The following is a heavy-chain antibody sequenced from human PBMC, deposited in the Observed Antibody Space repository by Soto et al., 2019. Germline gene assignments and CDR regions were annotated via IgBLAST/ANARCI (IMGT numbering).Heavy chain of an antibody. D-gene: IGHD1-1*01. J-gene: IGHJ4*02. Sequence: GGSLRLSCAASGFTFSSYAMSWVRQAPGKGLEWVSAISGSGGSTYYADSAKGRFTISRDNSKNTLYLQMNSLRAEDTAVYYCAKTKDPSNPWVPLYYWGQGTLVTVPS. CDR3: AKTKDPSNPWVPLYY. CDR2: ISGSGGST. CDR1: GFTFSSYA. V-gene: IGHV3-23*01.